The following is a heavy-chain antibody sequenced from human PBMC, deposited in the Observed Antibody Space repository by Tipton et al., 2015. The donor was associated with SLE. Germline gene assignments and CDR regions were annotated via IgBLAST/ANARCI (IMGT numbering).Heavy chain of an antibody. Sequence: TLSLTCAVSGDFMSQYYWAWIRQPPGKGLEWIGYIHYSGTSNYNPSLKSRVTMSVDASKKQFSLNLSSVTAADTAVYYCAKLMSSYYYYAMDVWGQGTTVTVSS. CDR3: AKLMSSYYYYAMDV. CDR2: IHYSGTS. J-gene: IGHJ6*01. V-gene: IGHV4-59*12. CDR1: GDFMSQYY. D-gene: IGHD2-8*01.